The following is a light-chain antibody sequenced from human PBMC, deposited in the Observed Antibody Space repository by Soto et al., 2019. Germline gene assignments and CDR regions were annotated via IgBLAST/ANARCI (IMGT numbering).Light chain of an antibody. V-gene: IGKV1-9*01. CDR3: QQLFDSPIT. CDR1: QGISTS. CDR2: AAS. Sequence: DIQLTQSPSFLSASVGERVTITCRASQGISTSLAWYQVKPGKAPKLLIYAASTLESGVPSRFSATVSGTEFSLTITSLQPEDFATYYCQQLFDSPITFGQGTRLEIK. J-gene: IGKJ5*01.